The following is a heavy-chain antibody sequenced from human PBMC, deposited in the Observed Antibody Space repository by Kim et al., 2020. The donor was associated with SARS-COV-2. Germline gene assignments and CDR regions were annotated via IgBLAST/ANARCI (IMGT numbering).Heavy chain of an antibody. Sequence: NYAQKLQGRVTMTTDTSTSTAYMELRSLRSDDTAVYYCARTGATKTFGYWGQGTLVTVSS. V-gene: IGHV1-18*01. D-gene: IGHD1-26*01. CDR3: ARTGATKTFGY. J-gene: IGHJ4*02.